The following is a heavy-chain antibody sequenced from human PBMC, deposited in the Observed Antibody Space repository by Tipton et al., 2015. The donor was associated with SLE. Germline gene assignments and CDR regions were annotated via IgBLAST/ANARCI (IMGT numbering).Heavy chain of an antibody. CDR1: GASISGYY. Sequence: TLSLTCTVSGASISGYYWNWIRQPAGKGLEWIGHFYTTGITTYNPSLKSRVTMSVDTSKNNFSLKLNSLTAADTAVYYCAREDGDYDNWFDPWGQGILVTVSS. V-gene: IGHV4-4*07. CDR2: FYTTGIT. D-gene: IGHD4-17*01. J-gene: IGHJ5*02. CDR3: AREDGDYDNWFDP.